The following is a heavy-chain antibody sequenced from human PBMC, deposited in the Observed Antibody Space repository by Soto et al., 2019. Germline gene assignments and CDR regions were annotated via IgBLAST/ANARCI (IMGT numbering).Heavy chain of an antibody. CDR1: GFTFSDYY. D-gene: IGHD3-22*01. V-gene: IGHV3-11*01. CDR2: ISSSGCTI. CDR3: ARVRGVDYYYESRINDAFDV. Sequence: QVQLVESGGGLVKPGGSLRLSCAASGFTFSDYYMSWIRQAPGKGLEWVSYISSSGCTIYYADSVKGRFNITRDNAKNSLYLLMNSLSAEDTAVYYCARVRGVDYYYESRINDAFDVWGQGTMVTVSS. J-gene: IGHJ3*01.